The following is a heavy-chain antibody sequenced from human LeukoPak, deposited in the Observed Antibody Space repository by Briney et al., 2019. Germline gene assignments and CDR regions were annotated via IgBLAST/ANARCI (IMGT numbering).Heavy chain of an antibody. V-gene: IGHV3-30-3*01. D-gene: IGHD3-10*01. J-gene: IGHJ4*02. Sequence: PGGSLRLSCAASGFTFSSYAMHWVRQAPVKGLEWVAVISYDGSNKYYADSVKGRFTISRDNSKNTLYLQMNSLRAEDTAVYYCARDTTILWFGELLYPDYWGQGTLVTVSS. CDR2: ISYDGSNK. CDR1: GFTFSSYA. CDR3: ARDTTILWFGELLYPDY.